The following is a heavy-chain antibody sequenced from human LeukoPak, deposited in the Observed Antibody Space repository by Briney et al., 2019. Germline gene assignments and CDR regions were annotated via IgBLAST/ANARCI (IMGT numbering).Heavy chain of an antibody. CDR3: ARQQGWFDP. J-gene: IGHJ5*02. CDR1: SGSISSSSYY. V-gene: IGHV4-39*01. Sequence: SETLSLTFTVSSGSISSSSYYWGWIRQPPGKGLEWIGSIYYSGSTYYNPSLKSRVTISVDTSKNQSSLKLSSVTAADTAVYYCARQQGWFDPWGQGTLVTVSS. CDR2: IYYSGST.